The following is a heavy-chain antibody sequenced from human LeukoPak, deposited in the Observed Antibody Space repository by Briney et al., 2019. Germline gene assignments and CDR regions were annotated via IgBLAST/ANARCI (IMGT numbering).Heavy chain of an antibody. CDR3: ARGVATTQFGGAFDI. D-gene: IGHD5-12*01. Sequence: SETLSLTCTVSGGPISSYYWSWIPQPAGKGLEWIGRIYTSGSTNYNPSHKSRVTMSVDTSKNQFSLKLSSVTAADTAVYYCARGVATTQFGGAFDIWGQGTMVTVSS. CDR2: IYTSGST. V-gene: IGHV4-4*07. CDR1: GGPISSYY. J-gene: IGHJ3*02.